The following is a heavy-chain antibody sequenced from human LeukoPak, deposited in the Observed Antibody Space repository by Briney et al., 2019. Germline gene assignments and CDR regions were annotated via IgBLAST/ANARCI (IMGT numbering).Heavy chain of an antibody. V-gene: IGHV3-21*01. J-gene: IGHJ4*02. CDR2: ISSSSSYI. D-gene: IGHD2-2*01. Sequence: GGSLRLSCAASGFTFSSYSMNWVRQAPGKGLEWVSSISSSSSYIYYADSVKGRLTISRDNSKNTLHLQMNSLGAEDTAVYYCARVSRYCTTTNCYGYFFDYWGQGTLVTVSS. CDR3: ARVSRYCTTTNCYGYFFDY. CDR1: GFTFSSYS.